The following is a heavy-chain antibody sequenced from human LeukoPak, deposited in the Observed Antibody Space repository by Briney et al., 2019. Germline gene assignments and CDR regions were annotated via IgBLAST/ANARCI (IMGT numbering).Heavy chain of an antibody. J-gene: IGHJ4*02. V-gene: IGHV4-30-4*01. CDR1: GGSISSGDYY. D-gene: IGHD4-23*01. Sequence: PSETLSLTCTVSGGSISSGDYYWSWIRQPPGKGLEWIGYIYYSGSTYYNPSLKSRVTISVDTSKNQFSLKLSSVTAADTAVYYCAREVSRWPYYFDYWGQGTLVTVSS. CDR2: IYYSGST. CDR3: AREVSRWPYYFDY.